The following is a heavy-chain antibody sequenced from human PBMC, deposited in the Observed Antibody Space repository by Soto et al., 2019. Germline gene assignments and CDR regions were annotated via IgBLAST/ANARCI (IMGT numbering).Heavy chain of an antibody. J-gene: IGHJ4*02. CDR2: ISGSGGST. CDR3: AKSPSLSIAARPGSFDDY. V-gene: IGHV3-23*01. Sequence: PGGSLRLSCAASGFTFSSYAMSWVRQAPGKGLEWVSAISGSGGSTYYADSVKGRFTISRDNSKNTLYLQMNSLRAEDTAVYYCAKSPSLSIAARPGSFDDYWGQGTLVTVSS. D-gene: IGHD6-6*01. CDR1: GFTFSSYA.